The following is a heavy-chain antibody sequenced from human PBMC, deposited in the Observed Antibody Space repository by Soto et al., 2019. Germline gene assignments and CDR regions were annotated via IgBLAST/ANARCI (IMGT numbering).Heavy chain of an antibody. CDR3: ARGLPFLVVAATNFDY. J-gene: IGHJ4*02. Sequence: PSETLSLTFAVYGGSFSGYYWSWIRQPPGKGLEWIGEINHSGSTNYNPSLESRVTISVDTSKNQFSLKLSSVTAADTAVYYCARGLPFLVVAATNFDYWGQGTLVTVSS. CDR1: GGSFSGYY. D-gene: IGHD2-15*01. V-gene: IGHV4-34*01. CDR2: INHSGST.